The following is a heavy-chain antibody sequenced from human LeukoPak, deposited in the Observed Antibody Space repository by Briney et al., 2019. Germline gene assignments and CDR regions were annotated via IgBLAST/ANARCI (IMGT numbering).Heavy chain of an antibody. D-gene: IGHD4-17*01. CDR3: ARDYGRNAMDV. CDR2: INHSGST. V-gene: IGHV4-34*01. CDR1: GGSFSGYY. Sequence: PSETLSLTCAVYGGSFSGYYWSWIRQPPGKGLEWIGEINHSGSTNYNPSLKSRVTISVETSKKQFSLKLSSVTAADTAMYYCARDYGRNAMDVWGQGTTVTVSS. J-gene: IGHJ6*02.